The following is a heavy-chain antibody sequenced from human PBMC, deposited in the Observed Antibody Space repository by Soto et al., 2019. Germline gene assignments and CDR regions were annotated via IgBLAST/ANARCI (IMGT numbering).Heavy chain of an antibody. CDR1: GYTFTSYY. CDR2: INPSGGST. J-gene: IGHJ4*02. Sequence: GASVNASCKSPGYTFTSYYIHWVRQAPGQGLEWMGIINPSGGSTSYAQKFQGRVTMTRDTSTSTVYMELSSLRSEDTAVYYCARDLDSSGQYFDYWRQGTLVIVSS. CDR3: ARDLDSSGQYFDY. V-gene: IGHV1-46*01. D-gene: IGHD3-22*01.